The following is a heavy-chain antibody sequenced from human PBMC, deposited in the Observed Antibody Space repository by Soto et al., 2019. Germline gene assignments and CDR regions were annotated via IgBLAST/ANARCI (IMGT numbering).Heavy chain of an antibody. CDR2: IYYSENT. CDR3: ARLNGYCISTNCYGNYGIDV. CDR1: GGSVSSSSYS. D-gene: IGHD2-2*01. Sequence: QLQLQESGPGLVKPSETLSLTCTVSGGSVSSSSYSWGWIRQPPGKGLEWIGTIYYSENTYYNPSLRSRVTISADTSKNQYSLTVSSVTAADTAVHSCARLNGYCISTNCYGNYGIDVWGQGTTVTVSS. V-gene: IGHV4-39*01. J-gene: IGHJ6*02.